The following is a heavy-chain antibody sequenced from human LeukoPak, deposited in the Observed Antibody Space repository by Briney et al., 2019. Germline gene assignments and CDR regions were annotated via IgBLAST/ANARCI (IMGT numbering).Heavy chain of an antibody. Sequence: SETLSLTCTVSGGSISSYYWSRIRQPPGKGLEWIGYISYSGSTNYNPSLKSRVTISVDTSKNQFSLKLTSVTAADTAVYYCARDGFGGYWGQGTLVTVSS. V-gene: IGHV4-59*01. CDR3: ARDGFGGY. D-gene: IGHD2-15*01. CDR2: ISYSGST. CDR1: GGSISSYY. J-gene: IGHJ4*02.